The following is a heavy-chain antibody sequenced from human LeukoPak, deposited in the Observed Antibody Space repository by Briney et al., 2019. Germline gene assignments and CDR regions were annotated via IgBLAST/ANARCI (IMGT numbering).Heavy chain of an antibody. CDR3: ARDFYYDFWSGYHYFDY. CDR2: ISSSSSYI. V-gene: IGHV3-21*01. D-gene: IGHD3-3*01. Sequence: PGGSLRLSCAASGFTFSSYSMNWVRQAPGRGLEWVSSISSSSSYIYYADSVKGRFTISRDNAKNSLYLQMNSLRAEDTAVYYCARDFYYDFWSGYHYFDYRGQGTLVTVSS. CDR1: GFTFSSYS. J-gene: IGHJ4*02.